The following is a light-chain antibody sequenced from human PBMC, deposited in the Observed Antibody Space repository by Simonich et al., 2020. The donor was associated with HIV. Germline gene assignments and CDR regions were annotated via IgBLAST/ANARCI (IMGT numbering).Light chain of an antibody. CDR1: SSDVGGYNY. CDR3: SSYRSSGTLV. Sequence: QSALTQPASVSGSPGQSITISCTGTSSDVGGYNYVSWYQQHPGKAPKLMFYDVSKRPSGVSNRFSGSKSGNTASLTISGLQAEDEADYYCSSYRSSGTLVFGGRTKLTVL. J-gene: IGLJ3*02. CDR2: DVS. V-gene: IGLV2-14*01.